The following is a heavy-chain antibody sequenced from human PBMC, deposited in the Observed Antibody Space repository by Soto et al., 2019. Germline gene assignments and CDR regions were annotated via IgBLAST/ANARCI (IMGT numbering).Heavy chain of an antibody. CDR1: GGSVSSSTYY. J-gene: IGHJ4*02. Sequence: PSETLSLTCIVSGGSVSSSTYYWAWIRQFPGKGLEWIGSIYYSGSTYYNPSLKSRITISIDRSKNQFSLKLTSVTAADTAVYFCAPVGIGTKTVYYWGQGTLVTVSS. CDR2: IYYSGST. D-gene: IGHD1-26*01. V-gene: IGHV4-39*01. CDR3: APVGIGTKTVYY.